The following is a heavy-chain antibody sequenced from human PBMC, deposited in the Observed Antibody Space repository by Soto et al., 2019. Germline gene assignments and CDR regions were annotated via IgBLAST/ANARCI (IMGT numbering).Heavy chain of an antibody. CDR1: GYAFTTYG. D-gene: IGHD1-1*01. Sequence: QVHLVQSGAEVKKPGASVKVSCTGSGYAFTTYGITWVRQAPGQGLEWMGWISAHNGNTNYAQKRQGSVTVTRDTSTSTAYMELRSLRSDDTAVYYCARGRYGDYWGQGALFTVSS. CDR2: ISAHNGNT. V-gene: IGHV1-18*01. CDR3: ARGRYGDY. J-gene: IGHJ4*02.